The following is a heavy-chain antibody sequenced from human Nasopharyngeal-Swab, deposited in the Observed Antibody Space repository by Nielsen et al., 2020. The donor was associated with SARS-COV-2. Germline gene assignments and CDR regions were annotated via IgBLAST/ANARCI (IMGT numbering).Heavy chain of an antibody. J-gene: IGHJ4*02. CDR1: GYTLTELS. D-gene: IGHD3-10*01. V-gene: IGHV1-24*01. Sequence: ASVKVSCKVSGYTLTELSMHWVRQAPGKGLEWMEGFDPEDGETIYAQKFQGRVTMTEDTSTDTAYMELSSLRSEDTAVYYCATAFSYYGSGSPDYWGQGTLVTVSS. CDR2: FDPEDGET. CDR3: ATAFSYYGSGSPDY.